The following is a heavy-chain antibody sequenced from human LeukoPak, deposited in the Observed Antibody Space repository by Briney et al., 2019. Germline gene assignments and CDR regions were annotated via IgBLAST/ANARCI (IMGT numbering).Heavy chain of an antibody. CDR1: GGAISSSSYY. Sequence: SETLSLTCTVTGGAISSSSYYWGWIRQPPGKGLEWIGSIYYSGSTYYNPSLKSRVTISVDTSNNQFSLKLSSVTAADTAVYYCARRDGDHDTFDIWGQGTMVTVAS. CDR2: IYYSGST. V-gene: IGHV4-39*01. D-gene: IGHD4-17*01. CDR3: ARRDGDHDTFDI. J-gene: IGHJ3*02.